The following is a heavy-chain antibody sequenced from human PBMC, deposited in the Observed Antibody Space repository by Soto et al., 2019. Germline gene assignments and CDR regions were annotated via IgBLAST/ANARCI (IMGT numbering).Heavy chain of an antibody. D-gene: IGHD3-3*01. J-gene: IGHJ4*02. CDR1: GFTFSSYE. Sequence: PGGSLGLSCAASGFTFSSYEMNWVRQAPGEGLEWVSYISSSGSTIYYADSVKGRFTISRDNAKNSLYLQMNSLRAEDTAVYYCARMYYDLSGGSRNFGYWGQGTLVTVSS. CDR2: ISSSGSTI. V-gene: IGHV3-48*03. CDR3: ARMYYDLSGGSRNFGY.